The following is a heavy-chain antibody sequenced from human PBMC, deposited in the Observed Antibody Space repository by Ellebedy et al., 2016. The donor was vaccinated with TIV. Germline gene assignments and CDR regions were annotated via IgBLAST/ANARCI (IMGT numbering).Heavy chain of an antibody. CDR3: ARAGWKSRYIVVVPAARSDAFDI. CDR2: ISAHNGNT. Sequence: ASVKVSCKASGYTFTGYGINWVRQAPGQGLEWMGWISAHNGNTNYVQRFQGRVTMTRDTSTSTVYMELSSLRSEDTAVYYCARAGWKSRYIVVVPAARSDAFDIWGQGTMVTVSS. J-gene: IGHJ3*02. V-gene: IGHV1-18*04. CDR1: GYTFTGYG. D-gene: IGHD2-2*01.